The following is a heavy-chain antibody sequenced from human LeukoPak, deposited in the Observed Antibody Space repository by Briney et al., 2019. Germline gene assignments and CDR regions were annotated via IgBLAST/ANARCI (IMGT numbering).Heavy chain of an antibody. CDR3: ARDVEARISAPGTFDY. J-gene: IGHJ4*02. Sequence: PRGSPRLSCAASGFTFSNYAMSWVRQAPGKGLEWVSVISGLGGSTYYADSVKGRFAISRDNSKSTLWLQMNSLRADDTAIYYCARDVEARISAPGTFDYWGQGSLVTVSS. V-gene: IGHV3-23*01. CDR1: GFTFSNYA. D-gene: IGHD6-6*01. CDR2: ISGLGGST.